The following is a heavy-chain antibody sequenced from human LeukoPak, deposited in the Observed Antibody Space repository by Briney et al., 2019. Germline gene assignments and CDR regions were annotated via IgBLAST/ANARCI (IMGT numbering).Heavy chain of an antibody. CDR3: AKDGAVAGIRDAFDI. CDR2: IYSGGST. Sequence: GGSLRLSCAASGFTVSSNYMSWVRQAPGKGLEWVSVIYSGGSTYYADSVKGRFTISRDNSKNTLYLQMNSLRAEDTAVYYCAKDGAVAGIRDAFDIWGQGTMVTVSS. CDR1: GFTVSSNY. D-gene: IGHD6-19*01. V-gene: IGHV3-66*01. J-gene: IGHJ3*02.